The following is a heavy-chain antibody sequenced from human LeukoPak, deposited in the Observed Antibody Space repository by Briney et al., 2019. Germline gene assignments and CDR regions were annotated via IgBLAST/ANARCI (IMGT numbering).Heavy chain of an antibody. CDR3: ARVWELSFDY. CDR2: TYSDGSR. D-gene: IGHD1-26*01. Sequence: GGSLRLSCAASGFTASSDHMSWVRQAPGKGLEWVAVTYSDGSRYHAESVKGRFTISRDNSKNTLYLQMNSLRAEDTAVYYCARVWELSFDYWGQGTLVTVSS. CDR1: GFTASSDH. V-gene: IGHV3-53*01. J-gene: IGHJ4*02.